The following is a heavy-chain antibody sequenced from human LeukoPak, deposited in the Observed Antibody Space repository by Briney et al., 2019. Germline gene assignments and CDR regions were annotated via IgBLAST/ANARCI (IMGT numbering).Heavy chain of an antibody. Sequence: GSSVKVSCKASGGTFSSYAISWVRQAPGQGLEWMGGIIPIFGTANYAQKFQGRVTITTDESTSTAYMELSSLRSEDTAVYYRAAYGSGSYRPEEFDYWGQGTLVTVSS. CDR1: GGTFSSYA. CDR2: IIPIFGTA. J-gene: IGHJ4*02. CDR3: AAYGSGSYRPEEFDY. D-gene: IGHD3-10*01. V-gene: IGHV1-69*05.